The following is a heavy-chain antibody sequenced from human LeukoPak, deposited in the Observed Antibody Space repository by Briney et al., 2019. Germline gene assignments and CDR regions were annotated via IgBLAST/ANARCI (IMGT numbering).Heavy chain of an antibody. V-gene: IGHV3-23*01. CDR3: AKDITGDWRSGFDY. Sequence: GGSLRLSCAASGFTFSSYAMSWVRQAPGKGLEWVSAISGSGGSTYYADSVKGRFTISRDNSKNTLYLQMNSRRAEDTAVYYCAKDITGDWRSGFDYWGQGTLVTVSS. D-gene: IGHD7-27*01. CDR1: GFTFSSYA. J-gene: IGHJ4*02. CDR2: ISGSGGST.